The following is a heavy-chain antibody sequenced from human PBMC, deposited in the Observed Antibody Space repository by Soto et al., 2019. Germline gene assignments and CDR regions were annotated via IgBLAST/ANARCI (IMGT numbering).Heavy chain of an antibody. CDR3: ARGYYDSTGYYYSYYGMDV. CDR2: ISWNSGSI. Sequence: EVQLVESGGGLVQPGRSLRLSCAASGFTFDDHAMHWVRQAPGKGLEWVSGISWNSGSIGYADSVKGRFIISRENAKNSLYLQMNSLRVEDTALYYCARGYYDSTGYYYSYYGMDVWGQGTTVTVSS. D-gene: IGHD3-22*01. J-gene: IGHJ6*02. V-gene: IGHV3-9*01. CDR1: GFTFDDHA.